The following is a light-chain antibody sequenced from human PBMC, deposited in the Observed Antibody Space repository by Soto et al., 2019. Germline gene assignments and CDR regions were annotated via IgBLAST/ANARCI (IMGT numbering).Light chain of an antibody. Sequence: DIVMTQSPDSLAVSLGERATFNCKSSQNLLYSSNNRNYLAWYQQKPGQPPKLLVSWASTRESGVPDRFSGGGSGTDLTLTIASLQAEDVAVYYCQQYYSDPLTFGQGTKVEIK. J-gene: IGKJ1*01. CDR2: WAS. CDR1: QNLLYSSNNRNY. CDR3: QQYYSDPLT. V-gene: IGKV4-1*01.